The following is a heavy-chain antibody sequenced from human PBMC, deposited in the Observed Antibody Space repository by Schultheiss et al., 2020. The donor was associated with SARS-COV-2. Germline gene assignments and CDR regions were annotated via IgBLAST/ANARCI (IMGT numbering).Heavy chain of an antibody. Sequence: SETLSLTCTVSGGSISSYYWSWIRQPPGKGLEWIGYIYYSGSTNYNPSLKSRVTISVDTSKNQFSLQLNSVTPEDTAVYYCARDRADGDYVFDYWGQGTLVTVSS. D-gene: IGHD4-17*01. CDR1: GGSISSYY. V-gene: IGHV4-59*12. J-gene: IGHJ4*02. CDR3: ARDRADGDYVFDY. CDR2: IYYSGST.